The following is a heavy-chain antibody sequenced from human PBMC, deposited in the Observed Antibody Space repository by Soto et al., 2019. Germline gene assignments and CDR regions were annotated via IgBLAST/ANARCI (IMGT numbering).Heavy chain of an antibody. CDR3: AKEGHCNSLDCRYHFDF. V-gene: IGHV3-30*18. J-gene: IGHJ4*02. Sequence: QVQLVESGGGVVQPGRSLRLSCAASGFTFSSHGMHWVRQAPGKGLEWVAVTSNDGSIEYYVDSVKGRFTISRDNSKNTLVPQMNSLRAEDTTMYYCAKEGHCNSLDCRYHFDFWGQGTLVTVSS. CDR2: TSNDGSIE. D-gene: IGHD2-2*01. CDR1: GFTFSSHG.